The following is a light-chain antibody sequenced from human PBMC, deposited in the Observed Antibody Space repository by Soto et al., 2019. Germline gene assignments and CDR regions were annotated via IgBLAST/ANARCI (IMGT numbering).Light chain of an antibody. V-gene: IGKV3-20*01. Sequence: EIVLTQSPGTLSLSPGXRATLSCRASQSVSSNYLAWYQQKPGQAPRLLIYGASSRATGIPDRFSGSGSGTDFTLTIRRLEPEDFAVYYCQQYGSSYPWTFGQGNKVDIK. CDR3: QQYGSSYPWT. J-gene: IGKJ1*01. CDR1: QSVSSNY. CDR2: GAS.